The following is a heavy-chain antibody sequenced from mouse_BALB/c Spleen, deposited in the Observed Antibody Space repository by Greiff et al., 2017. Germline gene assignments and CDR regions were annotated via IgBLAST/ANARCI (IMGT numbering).Heavy chain of an antibody. Sequence: VKDRFTISRDDSQSMLYLQMNNLKTEDTAMYYCVRNWDSYYAMDYWGQGTSVTVSS. D-gene: IGHD4-1*01. CDR3: VRNWDSYYAMDY. J-gene: IGHJ4*01. V-gene: IGHV10-1*02.